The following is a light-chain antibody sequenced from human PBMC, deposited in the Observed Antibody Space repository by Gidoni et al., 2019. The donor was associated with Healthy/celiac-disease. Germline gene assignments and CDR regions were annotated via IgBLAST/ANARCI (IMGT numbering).Light chain of an antibody. CDR1: QSVSSN. Sequence: VIPQSRATLSVSPGERATLSGRASQSVSSNFARYQQKPGQAPRLLIYGASTRATGIPARFSGSGSGTEFTLTISSLKTDDLAVDDCQEYNNWQSGTFGQXTKVEIK. V-gene: IGKV3-15*01. CDR2: GAS. J-gene: IGKJ1*01. CDR3: QEYNNWQSGT.